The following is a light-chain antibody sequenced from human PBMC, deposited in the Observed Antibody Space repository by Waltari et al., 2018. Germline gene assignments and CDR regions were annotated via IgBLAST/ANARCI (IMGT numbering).Light chain of an antibody. CDR1: QSISSW. CDR3: QQYNSYRT. V-gene: IGKV1-5*03. J-gene: IGKJ1*01. CDR2: NAS. Sequence: DIQMTQSPSTLSASVGDRVTITCRASQSISSWFAWYQQKPGKAPKLLIYNASSLESGVPSRFSGSGSETEFTLTISSLQPDDFATYYCQQYNSYRTFGQGTKVEIK.